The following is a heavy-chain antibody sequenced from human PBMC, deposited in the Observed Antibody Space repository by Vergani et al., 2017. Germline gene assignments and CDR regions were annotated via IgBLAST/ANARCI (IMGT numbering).Heavy chain of an antibody. D-gene: IGHD2-21*02. Sequence: EVQLVESGGGLVKPGGSLRLSCAASGFTFSSYSMNWVRQAPGKGLEWVSSISSSSSYIYYADSVKGRFTISRDNAKNSLYLQMNSLRAEDTAVYYCASRAGWGYCGGDXQDYWGQGTLVTVSS. CDR1: GFTFSSYS. CDR2: ISSSSSYI. J-gene: IGHJ4*02. CDR3: ASRAGWGYCGGDXQDY. V-gene: IGHV3-21*01.